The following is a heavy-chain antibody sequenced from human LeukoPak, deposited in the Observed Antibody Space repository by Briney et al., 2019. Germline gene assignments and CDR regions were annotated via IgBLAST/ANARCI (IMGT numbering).Heavy chain of an antibody. D-gene: IGHD3-9*01. Sequence: GGSLRLSCAASGFTFSSYAMSWVRQAPGKGLEWVSAISGSGGSTYYADSVKGRFTISRDNSKNTLYLQMNSLRAEDTAVYYCAKDFELRYFDWLLPNNWFDPRGQGTLVTVSS. CDR3: AKDFELRYFDWLLPNNWFDP. CDR1: GFTFSSYA. J-gene: IGHJ5*02. CDR2: ISGSGGST. V-gene: IGHV3-23*01.